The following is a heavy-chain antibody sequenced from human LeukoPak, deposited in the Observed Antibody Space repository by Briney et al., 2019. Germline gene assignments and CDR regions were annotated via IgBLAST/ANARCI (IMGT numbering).Heavy chain of an antibody. D-gene: IGHD2-15*01. Sequence: SETLSLTCVVSGGSVSGYYWGWIRQPPGRGLEWIGYVYYSGSTNYNPSFKSRITISVDTSRNQFSLQLSSVTAADTAVYYCARIHRYCSGGACYVLDNWGQGTLVAVSS. V-gene: IGHV4-59*02. CDR2: VYYSGST. J-gene: IGHJ4*02. CDR3: ARIHRYCSGGACYVLDN. CDR1: GGSVSGYY.